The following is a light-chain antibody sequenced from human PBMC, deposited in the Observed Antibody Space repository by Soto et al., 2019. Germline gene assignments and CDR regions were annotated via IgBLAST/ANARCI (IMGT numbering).Light chain of an antibody. V-gene: IGKV3-20*01. Sequence: EIVLTQSPGTLSLSPGERATLSCRASQSVSNNYLAWYQQKPGQAPRLLIYGASNRATGIPDRFSGSGSGTDFTLTISRLEPEDFAIYYCQKFTSAPFTFGGGTKVEI. CDR1: QSVSNNY. CDR2: GAS. J-gene: IGKJ4*01. CDR3: QKFTSAPFT.